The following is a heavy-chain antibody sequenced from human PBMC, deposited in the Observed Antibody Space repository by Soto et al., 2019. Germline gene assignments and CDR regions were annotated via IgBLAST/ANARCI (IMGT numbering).Heavy chain of an antibody. D-gene: IGHD6-13*01. Sequence: GGSLRLSCAASGFTFSNAWMNWVRQAPGKGLEWVGRIKSKTDGGTTDYAAPGEGRFTISRDDSKNRLYLQMNSLKTEDTAVYYCTTDLGGWNELVDGYSSSLIYYYYGMDVWGQGTTVTVSS. CDR2: IKSKTDGGTT. CDR3: TTDLGGWNELVDGYSSSLIYYYYGMDV. V-gene: IGHV3-15*07. CDR1: GFTFSNAW. J-gene: IGHJ6*02.